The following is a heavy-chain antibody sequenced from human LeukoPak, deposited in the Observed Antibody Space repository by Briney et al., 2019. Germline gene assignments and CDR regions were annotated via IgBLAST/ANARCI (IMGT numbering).Heavy chain of an antibody. D-gene: IGHD6-13*01. CDR1: GFTFSSYA. CDR3: AKSFAVAGSRPPDY. V-gene: IGHV3-23*01. J-gene: IGHJ4*02. Sequence: GGSLRLSCAASGFTFSSYAMSWVRQAPGKGLEWVSLISGSGSSTYYADSAKGRFTISRDNSKNTLYLQMNSLRAEDTAAYYCAKSFAVAGSRPPDYWGQGTLVTVSS. CDR2: ISGSGSST.